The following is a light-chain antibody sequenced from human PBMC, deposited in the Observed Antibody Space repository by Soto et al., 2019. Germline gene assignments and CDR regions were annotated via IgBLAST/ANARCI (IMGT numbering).Light chain of an antibody. J-gene: IGKJ2*01. V-gene: IGKV3-20*01. Sequence: EIVLTQSPGTLSLSPGERATLSCRASQSISSTSLAWYQQRPGQAPRLLIYGASSRATGIPDRFSSSGSGTDFTLTISRLEPEDFAVYYCQQYGSPYTFGQGTILEIK. CDR2: GAS. CDR1: QSISSTS. CDR3: QQYGSPYT.